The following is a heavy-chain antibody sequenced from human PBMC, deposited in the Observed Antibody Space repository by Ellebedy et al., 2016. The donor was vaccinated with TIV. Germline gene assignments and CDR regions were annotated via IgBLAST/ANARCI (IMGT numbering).Heavy chain of an antibody. CDR1: GYTFTTYY. J-gene: IGHJ4*02. Sequence: AASVKVSCKASGYTFTTYYIHWMRQAPGQGLEWLGWIIPSSGGTNYAPKFQGRVAMTRDTSVSTAYMELTNLRSDDTAIYYCAIGVLLAGRGTFDYWGQGALVTVPS. CDR2: IIPSSGGT. V-gene: IGHV1-2*02. CDR3: AIGVLLAGRGTFDY. D-gene: IGHD3-10*01.